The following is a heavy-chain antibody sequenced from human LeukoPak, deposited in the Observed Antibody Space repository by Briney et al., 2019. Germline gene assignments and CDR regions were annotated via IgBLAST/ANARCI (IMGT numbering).Heavy chain of an antibody. CDR2: IYYSGST. Sequence: SETLSLTCTASGGSISSYYWSWIRQPPGKGLEWIGYIYYSGSTNYNPSLKSRVTISVDTSKNQFSLKLSSVTAADTAVYYCARGVWFGEPEEYFDYWGQGTLVTVSS. CDR3: ARGVWFGEPEEYFDY. CDR1: GGSISSYY. J-gene: IGHJ4*02. D-gene: IGHD3-10*01. V-gene: IGHV4-59*01.